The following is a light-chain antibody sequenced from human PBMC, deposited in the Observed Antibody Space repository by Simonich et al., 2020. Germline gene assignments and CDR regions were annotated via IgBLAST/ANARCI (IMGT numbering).Light chain of an antibody. CDR3: QQYYSYPYT. CDR2: AAS. CDR1: PGISSY. Sequence: AIRMTQSPSSLSASPGAKVTITCRASPGISSYLAWYQQKPGKAPKLLISAASTLQSGVPSRFSGSGSGTDFTLTISCLQSEDFATYYCQQYYSYPYTFGQGTKLEIK. J-gene: IGKJ2*01. V-gene: IGKV1-8*01.